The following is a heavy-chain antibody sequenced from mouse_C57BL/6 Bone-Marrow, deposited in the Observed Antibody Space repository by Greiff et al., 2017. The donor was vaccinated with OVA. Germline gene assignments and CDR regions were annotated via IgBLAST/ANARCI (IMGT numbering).Heavy chain of an antibody. J-gene: IGHJ2*01. D-gene: IGHD2-5*01. CDR3: ARDSNYPYYFDY. CDR1: GSTFPDYK. V-gene: IGHV1-75*01. CDR2: IFPGSGST. Sequence: QVQLQQSGPELVKPGASVKISCKASGSTFPDYKINGVKQRPGQGLEWIGWIFPGSGSTYYNEKFKGKATLTVDKSSSTAYMLLSSLTSEDSAVYFCARDSNYPYYFDYWGQGTTLTVSS.